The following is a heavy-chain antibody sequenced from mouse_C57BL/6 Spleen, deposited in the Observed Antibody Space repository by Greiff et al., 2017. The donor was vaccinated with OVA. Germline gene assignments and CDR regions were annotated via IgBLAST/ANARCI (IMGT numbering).Heavy chain of an antibody. Sequence: EVKLQQSGPELVKPGASVKISCKASGYSFTDYNMNWVKQSNGKSLEWIGVINPNYGTTSYNQKLKGKATLTVDQSSSTAYMQLNSLTSEDTAVYYGASGYYDYDDAMDYWGQGTSVTVSS. CDR3: ASGYYDYDDAMDY. CDR2: INPNYGTT. D-gene: IGHD2-4*01. CDR1: GYSFTDYN. V-gene: IGHV1-39*01. J-gene: IGHJ4*01.